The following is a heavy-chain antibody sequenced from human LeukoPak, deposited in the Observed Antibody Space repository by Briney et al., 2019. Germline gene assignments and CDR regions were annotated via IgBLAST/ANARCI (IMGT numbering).Heavy chain of an antibody. CDR3: ARGSARLYYYYGMDV. J-gene: IGHJ6*02. D-gene: IGHD5-18*01. V-gene: IGHV3-66*01. Sequence: GGSLRLSCAASGFTVSSNYVSWVRQAPGKGLEWVSVIHSGGSTYYADSVKGRFTISRDNSKNTLYLQMNSLRAEDTAVYYCARGSARLYYYYGMDVWGQGTTVTVSS. CDR1: GFTVSSNY. CDR2: IHSGGST.